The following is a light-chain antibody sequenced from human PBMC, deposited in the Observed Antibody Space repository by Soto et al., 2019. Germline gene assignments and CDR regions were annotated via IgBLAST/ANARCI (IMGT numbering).Light chain of an antibody. Sequence: DIVMTQSPDSLAVSLGERATINCKSSQSVLYSSNNKNYLAWYQQKPGQPPKLLIYWAPTRESGVPDRFSGSWSGTDFTLTISSLQAEDVAVYYCQQYYSTPPITFGQGTRLEIK. CDR3: QQYYSTPPIT. J-gene: IGKJ5*01. CDR2: WAP. CDR1: QSVLYSSNNKNY. V-gene: IGKV4-1*01.